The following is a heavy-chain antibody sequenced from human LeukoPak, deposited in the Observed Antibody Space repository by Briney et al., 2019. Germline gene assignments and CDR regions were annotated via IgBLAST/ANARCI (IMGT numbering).Heavy chain of an antibody. V-gene: IGHV4-59*01. CDR3: ARTIISYGKAVGLDV. CDR2: ISYSGSS. Sequence: SETLSLTCAVYGGSFSGYYWSWIRQPPGKGLEWIGYISYSGSSNSHPSLKSRVTVSVDMSQTQVYLELSSVTAADTAVYYCARTIISYGKAVGLDVWGKGTTVTISS. J-gene: IGHJ6*04. CDR1: GGSFSGYY. D-gene: IGHD3-9*01.